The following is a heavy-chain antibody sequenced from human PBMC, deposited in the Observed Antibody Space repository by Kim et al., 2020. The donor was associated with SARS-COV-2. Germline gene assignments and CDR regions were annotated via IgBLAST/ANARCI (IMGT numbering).Heavy chain of an antibody. V-gene: IGHV4-39*07. CDR3: ARGMIGHGYVHDDFDF. D-gene: IGHD3-22*01. Sequence: SETLSLTCTVSGGSISSSSYYWGWIRQPPGKGLEWIGSIYYSGSTYYNPSLKSRVTISVDTSKNQFSLKLSSVTAADTAVYYCARGMIGHGYVHDDFDFWGQGTMVTVSS. J-gene: IGHJ3*01. CDR2: IYYSGST. CDR1: GGSISSSSYY.